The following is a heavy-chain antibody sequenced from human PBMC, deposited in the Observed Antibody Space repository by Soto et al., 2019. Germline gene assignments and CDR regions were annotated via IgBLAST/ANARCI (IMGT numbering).Heavy chain of an antibody. CDR1: GGSISSGGYS. D-gene: IGHD3-22*01. CDR2: IYHSGST. V-gene: IGHV4-30-2*01. CDR3: ASSYYYDSSGYPKYYYYGMDV. J-gene: IGHJ6*02. Sequence: PSETLSLTCAASGGSISSGGYSWSWIRQPPGKGLEWIGYIYHSGSTYYNPSLKSRVTISVDRSKNQFSLKLSSVTAADTAVYYCASSYYYDSSGYPKYYYYGMDVWGQGTTVTVSS.